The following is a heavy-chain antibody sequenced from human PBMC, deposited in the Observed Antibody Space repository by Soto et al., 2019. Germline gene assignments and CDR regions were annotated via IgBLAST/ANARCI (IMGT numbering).Heavy chain of an antibody. CDR1: GFAFSNAW. J-gene: IGHJ4*02. V-gene: IGHV3-15*02. D-gene: IGHD1-26*01. CDR2: SRSKTDGETA. CDR3: TTDLRGELVPFDY. Sequence: EVQLVESGGALVKPGESLRLSCAASGFAFSNAWMSWVRQAPGRGLEWIGRSRSKTDGETADYAAPVKGRFTISRDDSKNTLSLQMNSLKTKDTAVYYCTTDLRGELVPFDYWGQGTLVTVSS.